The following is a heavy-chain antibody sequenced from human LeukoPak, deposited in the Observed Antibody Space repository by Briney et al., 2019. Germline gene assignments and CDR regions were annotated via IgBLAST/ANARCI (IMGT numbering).Heavy chain of an antibody. CDR2: ISWNSGSI. J-gene: IGHJ4*02. D-gene: IGHD6-25*01. Sequence: GGSLRLSCAASGFTFSSYAMSWVRQAPGKGLEWVSGISWNSGSIGYADSVKGRFTISRDNAKNSLYLQMNSLRAEDTALYYCAKDRWQRDDYFDYWGQGTLVTVSS. V-gene: IGHV3-9*01. CDR3: AKDRWQRDDYFDY. CDR1: GFTFSSYA.